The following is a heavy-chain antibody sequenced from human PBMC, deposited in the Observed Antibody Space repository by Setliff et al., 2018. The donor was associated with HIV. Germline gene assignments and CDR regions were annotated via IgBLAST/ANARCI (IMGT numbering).Heavy chain of an antibody. Sequence: PSETLSLTCSVSGGSLISDIYYWGWIRQPPGKGLEWIGYIYYSGSTNYNPSLKSRVIISVDSSKNQFFLKLTSVTAADTAMYYCARVSQDLLGAFDIWGQGTMVTVS. V-gene: IGHV4-31*03. CDR3: ARVSQDLLGAFDI. J-gene: IGHJ3*02. CDR2: IYYSGST. CDR1: GGSLISDIYY. D-gene: IGHD7-27*01.